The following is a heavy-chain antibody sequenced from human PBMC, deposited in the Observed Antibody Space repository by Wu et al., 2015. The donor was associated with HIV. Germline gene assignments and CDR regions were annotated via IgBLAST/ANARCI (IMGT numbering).Heavy chain of an antibody. CDR3: TRDELFRVDDAFDM. Sequence: QVHLVQSGAEVKKPGSSVKVSCKTSGDTFNFYALNWVRQAPGQGLEWMGRIVPILGITNYAQIFQGRFTMTADRFTNTAYMELSSLRSDDTAVYYCTRDELFRVDDAFDMWGQGTLVTVSS. D-gene: IGHD3-10*01. V-gene: IGHV1-69*04. J-gene: IGHJ3*02. CDR2: IVPILGIT. CDR1: GDTFNFYA.